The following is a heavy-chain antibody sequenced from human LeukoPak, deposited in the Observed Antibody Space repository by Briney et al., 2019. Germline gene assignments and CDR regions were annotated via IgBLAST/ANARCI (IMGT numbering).Heavy chain of an antibody. CDR2: INPNRGGT. CDR1: GYTFTGYY. CDR3: ARDSLSDIVVVPAAMVSAMDV. Sequence: ASVKVSCKASGYTFTGYYMHWVRHAPGQGLEWMGWINPNRGGTNYGQKFQGRVTMTRDTSISTAYMELSMLRSDDTAVYYCARDSLSDIVVVPAAMVSAMDVWGKGTTVTVSS. J-gene: IGHJ6*03. D-gene: IGHD2-2*01. V-gene: IGHV1-2*02.